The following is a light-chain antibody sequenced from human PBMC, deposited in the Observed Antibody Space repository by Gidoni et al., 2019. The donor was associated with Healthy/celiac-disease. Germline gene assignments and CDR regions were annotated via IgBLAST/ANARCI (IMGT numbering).Light chain of an antibody. CDR3: QQRSNWPMCS. Sequence: EIVLTQSPATLSLSPGERATLSCRASQSVSRFLAWYQQRPGQAPRLLIYDVSKRATGIPARFSGSGSGTDFTLTISSLEPEDFAVYYCQQRSNWPMCSFGQGTKLEIK. V-gene: IGKV3-11*01. J-gene: IGKJ2*04. CDR1: QSVSRF. CDR2: DVS.